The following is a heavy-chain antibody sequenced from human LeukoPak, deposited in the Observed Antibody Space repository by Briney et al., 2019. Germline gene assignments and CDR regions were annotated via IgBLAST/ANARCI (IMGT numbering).Heavy chain of an antibody. J-gene: IGHJ5*02. V-gene: IGHV4-39*01. D-gene: IGHD3-22*01. CDR3: ARRFSYYDSSGYYFQYNWFDP. CDR2: IYYSGST. CDR1: GGSISNSSSY. Sequence: PSETLSLTCTVSGGSISNSSSYWGWIRQPPGKGLEWIGSIYYSGSTYYNPSLKSRFTISVDTSKNQFSLKLSSVTAADTAVYYCARRFSYYDSSGYYFQYNWFDPWGQGTLVTVSS.